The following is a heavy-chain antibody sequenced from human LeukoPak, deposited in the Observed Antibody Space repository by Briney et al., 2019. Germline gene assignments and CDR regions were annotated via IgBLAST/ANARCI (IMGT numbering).Heavy chain of an antibody. CDR1: GGSISSYY. CDR3: AREKAVAGTGFDY. Sequence: SETLSLTCTVSGGSISSYYWSWIRQPPGKGLEWIGYIYYSGSTNYNPSLKSRVTISVDTSKNQFSLKLSSVTAADTAVYYCAREKAVAGTGFDYWGQGTLVTVSS. CDR2: IYYSGST. J-gene: IGHJ4*02. D-gene: IGHD6-19*01. V-gene: IGHV4-59*01.